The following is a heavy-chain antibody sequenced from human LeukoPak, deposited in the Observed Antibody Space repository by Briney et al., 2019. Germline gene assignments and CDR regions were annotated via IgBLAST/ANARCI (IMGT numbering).Heavy chain of an antibody. V-gene: IGHV4-59*01. CDR3: ARVEPYYDSSGYYYRVGWFDP. D-gene: IGHD3-22*01. CDR1: GGSISSYY. Sequence: SETLSLTCTVSGGSISSYYWSWIRQPPGKGLEWIGYIYYSGSTNYNPSLKSRVTISVDTSNNQFSLKLSSVTAADTAVYYCARVEPYYDSSGYYYRVGWFDPWGQGTLVTVSS. CDR2: IYYSGST. J-gene: IGHJ5*02.